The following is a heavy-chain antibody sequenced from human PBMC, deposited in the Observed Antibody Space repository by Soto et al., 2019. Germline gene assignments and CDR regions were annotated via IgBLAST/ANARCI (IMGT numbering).Heavy chain of an antibody. CDR2: IYYSGST. CDR1: GGSISSYY. V-gene: IGHV4-59*01. CDR3: ARVGNRGGRWFDP. Sequence: SDTLPLTCTVSGGSISSYYWSLIRQPPGKGLEWIGYIYYSGSTNYNPSLKSRVTISVDTSKNQFSLKLSSVTAADTDVYYCARVGNRGGRWFDPWGQGTLVTVSS. D-gene: IGHD3-16*01. J-gene: IGHJ5*02.